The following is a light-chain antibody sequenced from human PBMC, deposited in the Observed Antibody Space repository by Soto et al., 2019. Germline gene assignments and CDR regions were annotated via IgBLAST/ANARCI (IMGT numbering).Light chain of an antibody. CDR2: EVS. Sequence: QSVLTQPASVSGSPGQSITISCTGTSSDVGGYNYVSWHQLHPGKAPKLMPYEVSNRPSGVSNRFSGSKSGNTASLTISGLQAEDEADYYCSSYTSSATYVFGTGTKVTVL. CDR1: SSDVGGYNY. J-gene: IGLJ1*01. V-gene: IGLV2-14*01. CDR3: SSYTSSATYV.